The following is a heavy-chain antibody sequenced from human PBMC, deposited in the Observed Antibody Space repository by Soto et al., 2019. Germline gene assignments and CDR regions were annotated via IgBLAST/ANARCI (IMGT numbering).Heavy chain of an antibody. J-gene: IGHJ2*01. CDR1: GYTFTNYA. Sequence: QVQLVQSGAEDKKPGASVKVSCRASGYTFTNYAMHWVRQAPGQRLEWMGWLNTGNGNTKYSQRFQGRVTFTRDTCASTAYMELSSLRSEDTAVYYCARDAAYCGGDCYRYCYFDLWGRGTLVTVSS. CDR2: LNTGNGNT. D-gene: IGHD2-21*02. V-gene: IGHV1-3*05. CDR3: ARDAAYCGGDCYRYCYFDL.